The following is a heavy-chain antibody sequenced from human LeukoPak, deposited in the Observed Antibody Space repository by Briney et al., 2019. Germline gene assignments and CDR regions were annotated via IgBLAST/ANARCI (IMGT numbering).Heavy chain of an antibody. D-gene: IGHD4-17*01. CDR2: IRGDTST. Sequence: GGSLRLSCAASGFTASSTSIIWVRQAPGKGLECVSYIRGDTSTEYAEYVRGRFTISRDDAKNTVYLQMNSLRVEDTSVYYCARRRGGYGDGDFDDWGQGTLVTVSS. V-gene: IGHV3-66*04. CDR1: GFTASSTS. J-gene: IGHJ4*02. CDR3: ARRRGGYGDGDFDD.